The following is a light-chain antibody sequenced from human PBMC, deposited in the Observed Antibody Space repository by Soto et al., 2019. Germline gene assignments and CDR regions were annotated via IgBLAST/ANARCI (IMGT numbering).Light chain of an antibody. V-gene: IGKV1-27*01. CDR2: GAS. J-gene: IGKJ1*01. CDR3: QKYDSAPWT. Sequence: DIQMTQSPSSLSASVGDRVIITCRATQDISTYLAWYQQIPGKVPKLLIYGASALPSGVPSRFSGSGSGTDFTLTISSLRPEDVATYYCQKYDSAPWTFGQGTKVEIK. CDR1: QDISTY.